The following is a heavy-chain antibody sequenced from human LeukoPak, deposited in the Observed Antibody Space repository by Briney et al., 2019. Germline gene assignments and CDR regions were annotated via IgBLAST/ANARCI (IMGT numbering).Heavy chain of an antibody. J-gene: IGHJ4*02. CDR3: ARHGTQWLRYPNFGY. Sequence: SETLSLTCTVSGGSISSYYWSWIRQPPGEGLEWIGSIYYNGNTDYNPSLKSRVTISVDTSNNQFSLKLSSVTAADTAIYYCARHGTQWLRYPNFGYWGQGTLVTVPS. CDR1: GGSISSYY. CDR2: IYYNGNT. V-gene: IGHV4-59*08. D-gene: IGHD6-19*01.